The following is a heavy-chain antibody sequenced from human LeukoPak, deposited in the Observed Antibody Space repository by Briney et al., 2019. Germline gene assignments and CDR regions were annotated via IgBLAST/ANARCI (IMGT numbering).Heavy chain of an antibody. CDR3: ARIDRVAATGVDWYFDL. Sequence: PGGSLRLSCAASGFTFSSYGMSWVRQAPGKGLEWVSVIYSGGSTYYADSVKGRFTISRDNSKNTLYLQMNSLRAEDTAVYYCARIDRVAATGVDWYFDLWGRGTLVTVSS. V-gene: IGHV3-53*01. CDR1: GFTFSSYG. J-gene: IGHJ2*01. D-gene: IGHD2-15*01. CDR2: IYSGGST.